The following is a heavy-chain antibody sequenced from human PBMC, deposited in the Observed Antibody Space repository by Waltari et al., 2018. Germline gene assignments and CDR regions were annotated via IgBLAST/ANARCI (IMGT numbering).Heavy chain of an antibody. CDR2: ISHSGTT. CDR3: ARSSAGMPRWLGDY. CDR1: VDSFSGYY. V-gene: IGHV4-34*01. D-gene: IGHD5-12*01. Sequence: QEQLQQWGAGLVRPSETLSVTCAVYVDSFSGYYWSWIRQSRGKGLQWIGEISHSGTTYYNPALKSRVTISADTSRNQFYLRLTSVTATDTAVYYCARSSAGMPRWLGDYWGQGILVTVSS. J-gene: IGHJ4*02.